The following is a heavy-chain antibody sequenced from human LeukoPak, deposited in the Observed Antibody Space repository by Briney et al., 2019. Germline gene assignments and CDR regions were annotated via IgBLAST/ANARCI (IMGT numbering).Heavy chain of an antibody. Sequence: GASVKVSCKASGGTFSSYAISWVRQAPGQGLEWMGGIIPIFGTANYAQKFQGRVTITADKSTSTAYMELSSLRSEDTAVYYCASARHYYGTTHWFDPWGQGTLVTVSS. CDR1: GGTFSSYA. CDR3: ASARHYYGTTHWFDP. D-gene: IGHD3-10*01. V-gene: IGHV1-69*06. CDR2: IIPIFGTA. J-gene: IGHJ5*02.